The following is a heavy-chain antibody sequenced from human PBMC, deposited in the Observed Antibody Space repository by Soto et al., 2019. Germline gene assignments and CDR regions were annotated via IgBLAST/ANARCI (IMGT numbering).Heavy chain of an antibody. D-gene: IGHD2-2*01. CDR2: ISSSSSTI. V-gene: IGHV3-48*01. J-gene: IGHJ6*02. CDR1: GFTFSSYS. CDR3: AVVPAANGHYGMDV. Sequence: GGSLRLSCAASGFTFSSYSMNWVRQAPGKGLEWVSYISSSSSTIYYADSVKGRFTISRDNAKNSLYLLMNSLRAEDTAVYYCAVVPAANGHYGMDVWGQGTTVTVSS.